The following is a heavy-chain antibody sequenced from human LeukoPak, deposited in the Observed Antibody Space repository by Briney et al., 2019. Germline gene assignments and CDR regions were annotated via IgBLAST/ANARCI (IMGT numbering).Heavy chain of an antibody. D-gene: IGHD3-16*01. Sequence: SETLSLTCAVSGGSPSQYSWSWVRQAPGKGLGWVGYIHTSVTATYNPSPKSRVTMSVDTSNNQSSLTLTTVTEADTAVYFCARDFLRQEGDTRFYYYYMDVWGKGTTVTVSS. CDR1: GGSPSQYS. CDR2: IHTSVTA. J-gene: IGHJ6*03. CDR3: ARDFLRQEGDTRFYYYYMDV. V-gene: IGHV4-4*08.